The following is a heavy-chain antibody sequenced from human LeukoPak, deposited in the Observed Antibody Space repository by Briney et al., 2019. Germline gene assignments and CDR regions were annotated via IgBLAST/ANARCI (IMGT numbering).Heavy chain of an antibody. CDR3: AKAIWFGELLSTVNFDY. CDR2: ISGSGGST. J-gene: IGHJ4*02. CDR1: GFTFSSYA. D-gene: IGHD3-10*01. V-gene: IGHV3-23*01. Sequence: GGSLRLSCAASGFTFSSYAVSWVRQAPGKGLEWVSAISGSGGSTYYADSVKGRFTISRDNSKNTLYLQMNSLRAEDTAVYYCAKAIWFGELLSTVNFDYWGQGTLVTVSS.